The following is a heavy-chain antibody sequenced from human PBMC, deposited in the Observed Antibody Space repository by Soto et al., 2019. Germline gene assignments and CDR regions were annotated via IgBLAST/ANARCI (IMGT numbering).Heavy chain of an antibody. D-gene: IGHD4-17*01. J-gene: IGHJ4*02. Sequence: QVQLQESGAGLVTTSETLSLTCTGSGGSIDNYYWSWIRQPPGRGLEWIGFIYSSGSTNYNPSVKSRVTMSAETSRNQGSLKLTSVTTADTAVYYCERGGTGGWTTVTTSAVCGQGNMVTVSS. CDR2: IYSSGST. CDR3: ERGGTGGWTTVTTSAV. V-gene: IGHV4-59*01. CDR1: GGSIDNYY.